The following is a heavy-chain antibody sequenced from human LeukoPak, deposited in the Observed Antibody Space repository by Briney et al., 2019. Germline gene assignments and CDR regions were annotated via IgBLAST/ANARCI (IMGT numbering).Heavy chain of an antibody. CDR1: GGSFSGYY. J-gene: IGHJ4*02. CDR2: INHSGST. Sequence: SETLSLTCAVYGGSFSGYYWSWIRQPPGKGLEWIGEINHSGSTNYNPSLKSRVTISVGTSKNQFSLKLSSVTAADTAVYYCARARNYYYDSSGYTYGYWGQGTLVTVSS. V-gene: IGHV4-34*01. D-gene: IGHD3-22*01. CDR3: ARARNYYYDSSGYTYGY.